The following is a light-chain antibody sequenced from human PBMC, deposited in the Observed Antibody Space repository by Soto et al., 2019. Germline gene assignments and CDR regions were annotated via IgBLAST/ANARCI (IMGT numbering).Light chain of an antibody. CDR3: HQYGRSIT. J-gene: IGKJ4*01. CDR2: AVY. CDR1: QSVSSSY. Sequence: EIVLTQSPGTLSLSPGERATLSCRASQSVSSSYLAWYQQKPGQAPRPLIYAVYSRATVITDRFSSSWSVTDFTLTISRVEHEDFALYCGHQYGRSITLGRGTNVPIK. V-gene: IGKV3-20*01.